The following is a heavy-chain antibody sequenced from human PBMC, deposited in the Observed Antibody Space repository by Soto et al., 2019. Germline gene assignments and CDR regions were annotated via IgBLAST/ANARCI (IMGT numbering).Heavy chain of an antibody. D-gene: IGHD3-10*01. CDR1: GDSISSGGYY. J-gene: IGHJ4*02. Sequence: QVQLQESGPGLVRPSQTLSLTCTVSGDSISSGGYYWSWIRQHPGKGLEWIGYIYYSGNTYYNPSLTSRASVSVDTSKNQFSVRLSSVSAADTAVYYCARARSRYFDYWGQGTQVTVSS. CDR2: IYYSGNT. CDR3: ARARSRYFDY. V-gene: IGHV4-31*03.